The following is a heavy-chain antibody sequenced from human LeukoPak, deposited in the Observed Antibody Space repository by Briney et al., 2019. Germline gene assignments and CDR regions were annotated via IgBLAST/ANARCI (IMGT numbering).Heavy chain of an antibody. CDR2: ISAYNGNT. V-gene: IGHV1-18*01. CDR1: GYTFTSYG. D-gene: IGHD3-3*01. CDR3: ARRPDTYDFWSGYYVDY. Sequence: GASVKVSCKASGYTFTSYGISWVRQAPGQGLEWMGWISAYNGNTNYAQKVQGRVTMTTDTSTSTAYMELSSLRSDDTAVYYCARRPDTYDFWSGYYVDYWGQGTLVTVSS. J-gene: IGHJ4*02.